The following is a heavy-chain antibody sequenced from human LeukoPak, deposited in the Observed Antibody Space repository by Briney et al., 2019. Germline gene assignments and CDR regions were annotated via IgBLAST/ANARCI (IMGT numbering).Heavy chain of an antibody. Sequence: SETLSLTCTVSGGSISSSSYYWGWIRQPPGKGLEWIGSIHYSGSTYYNPSLNSRVTISVDTSNNHFSLRLSSVTAADTAVYYCARETIDITMIEVVRMGDAFDIWGQGTMVAVSS. CDR1: GGSISSSSYY. V-gene: IGHV4-39*07. J-gene: IGHJ3*02. CDR3: ARETIDITMIEVVRMGDAFDI. D-gene: IGHD3-22*01. CDR2: IHYSGST.